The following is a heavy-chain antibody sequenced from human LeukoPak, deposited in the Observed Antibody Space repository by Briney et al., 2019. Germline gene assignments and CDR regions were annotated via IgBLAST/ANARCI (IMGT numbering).Heavy chain of an antibody. D-gene: IGHD6-19*01. CDR3: ARGSSGWTSPFDY. J-gene: IGHJ4*02. V-gene: IGHV3-7*01. CDR2: IKQDGSEK. CDR1: EFTFSSFW. Sequence: PGGSLRLSCAASEFTFSSFWMSWVRQAPGKGLEWVANIKQDGSEKLYVDSVKGRFTISRDNAKNSLYLQMNSLRADDTAVYYCARGSSGWTSPFDYWGQGTLVTLSS.